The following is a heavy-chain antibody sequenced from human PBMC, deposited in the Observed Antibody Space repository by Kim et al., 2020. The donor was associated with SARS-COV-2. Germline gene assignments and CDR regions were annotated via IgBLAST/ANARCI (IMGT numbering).Heavy chain of an antibody. V-gene: IGHV4-39*01. CDR3: ARSKLRAAAGRDNWFDP. J-gene: IGHJ5*02. Sequence: SETLSLTCTVSGGSISSSSYYWGWIRQPPGKGLEWIGSIYYSGSTYYNPSLKSRVTISVDTSKNQFSLKLSSVTAADTAVYYCARSKLRAAAGRDNWFDPWGQGTLVTVSS. CDR1: GGSISSSSYY. D-gene: IGHD6-13*01. CDR2: IYYSGST.